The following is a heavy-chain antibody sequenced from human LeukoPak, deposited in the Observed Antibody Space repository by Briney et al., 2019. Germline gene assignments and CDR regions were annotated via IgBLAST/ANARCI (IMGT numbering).Heavy chain of an antibody. J-gene: IGHJ4*02. D-gene: IGHD3-22*01. CDR3: AKDLSYYDSSGYYQPSYFDY. V-gene: IGHV3-30*18. CDR2: ISYDGSNK. CDR1: GFTFSSYG. Sequence: QPGGSLRLSCAASGFTFSSYGMHWVRQAPGKGLEWVAVISYDGSNKYHADSVKGRFTISRDNSKNTLYLQMNSLRAEDTAVYYCAKDLSYYDSSGYYQPSYFDYWGQGTLVTVSS.